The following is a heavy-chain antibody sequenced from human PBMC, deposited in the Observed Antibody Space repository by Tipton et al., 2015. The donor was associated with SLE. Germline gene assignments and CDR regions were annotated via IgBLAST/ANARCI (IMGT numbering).Heavy chain of an antibody. D-gene: IGHD1-26*01. CDR1: GGSISSSSYY. V-gene: IGHV4-39*07. Sequence: LRLSCTVSGGSISSSSYYWGWIRQPPGKGLEWIGSIYYSGSTYYNPSLKSRVAISVDTSKNQFSLKLSPVAAADTAVYYCARDRETAWELAHFDYWGQGTLVTVSS. J-gene: IGHJ4*02. CDR3: ARDRETAWELAHFDY. CDR2: IYYSGST.